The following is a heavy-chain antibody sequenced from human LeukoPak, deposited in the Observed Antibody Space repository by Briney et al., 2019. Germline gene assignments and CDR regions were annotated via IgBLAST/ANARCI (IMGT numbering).Heavy chain of an antibody. CDR1: GFTFSSHW. D-gene: IGHD1-26*01. J-gene: IGHJ4*02. CDR3: ASHTVGATLGY. V-gene: IGHV3-7*03. Sequence: PGGSLRLSCAASGFTFSSHWISWVRQAPGKGLEWVAHINQDGSQKYYVDSVGGRFAISRDNTKNSLYLQMNSLRAEDTAVYYCASHTVGATLGYWGQGTLVTVSS. CDR2: INQDGSQK.